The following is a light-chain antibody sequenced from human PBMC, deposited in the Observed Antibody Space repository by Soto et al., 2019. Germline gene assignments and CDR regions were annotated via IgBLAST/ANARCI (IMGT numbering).Light chain of an antibody. V-gene: IGKV3-11*01. CDR2: DAS. CDR3: PPRSNWPIT. CDR1: QSVSTY. J-gene: IGKJ5*01. Sequence: EIVLTQSPATLSLSPGESVTLSCRTNQSVSTYFAWYQQKPGRAPSLLIYDASNSATGIPSRFIGSGSGTVFTITISSLEPEDFAVYYCPPRSNWPITFGQGTRLEIK.